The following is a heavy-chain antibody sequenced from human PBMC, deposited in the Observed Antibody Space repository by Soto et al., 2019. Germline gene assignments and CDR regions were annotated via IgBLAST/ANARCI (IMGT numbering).Heavy chain of an antibody. CDR2: IYYDGSNK. V-gene: IGHV3-33*01. D-gene: IGHD5-18*01. CDR1: GFSFSSYG. CDR3: ARDEYPGAYSFGYYFDK. J-gene: IGHJ4*02. Sequence: QVQLVESGGGVVQPGRSLRLSCEASGFSFSSYGMHWVRQGPGKGLDWVALIYYDGSNKYYADSVKGRFTISRDNSKNTLYLQMNRLGAEDTAVYYCARDEYPGAYSFGYYFDKGGQGTLVTVSS.